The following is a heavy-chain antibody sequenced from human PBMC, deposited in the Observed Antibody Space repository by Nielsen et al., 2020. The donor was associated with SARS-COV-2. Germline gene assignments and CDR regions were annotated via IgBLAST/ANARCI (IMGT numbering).Heavy chain of an antibody. D-gene: IGHD2-15*01. CDR3: AVEGYCSGGSCARDAFDI. CDR1: GGTFSSYA. V-gene: IGHV1-69*06. Sequence: SVKVSCKASGGTFSSYAISWVRQAPGQGLEWMGGIIPIFGTANYAQKFQGRVTITADKSTSTACMELSSLRSEDTAVYYCAVEGYCSGGSCARDAFDIWGQGTMVTVSS. J-gene: IGHJ3*02. CDR2: IIPIFGTA.